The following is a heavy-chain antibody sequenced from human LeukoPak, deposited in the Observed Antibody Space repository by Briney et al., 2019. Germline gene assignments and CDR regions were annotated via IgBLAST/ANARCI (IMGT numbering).Heavy chain of an antibody. D-gene: IGHD3-9*01. Sequence: SVKVSCKASGGTFSSYAISWVRQAPGQGLEWMGRIIPILGIANYAQKFQGRVTVTADKSTSTAYMELSSLRSEDTAVYYCARTYYDILTGYDRNFDYWGQGTLVTVSS. CDR3: ARTYYDILTGYDRNFDY. J-gene: IGHJ4*02. CDR1: GGTFSSYA. CDR2: IIPILGIA. V-gene: IGHV1-69*04.